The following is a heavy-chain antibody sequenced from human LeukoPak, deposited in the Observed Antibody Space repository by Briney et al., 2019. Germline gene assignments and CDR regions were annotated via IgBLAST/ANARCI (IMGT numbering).Heavy chain of an antibody. J-gene: IGHJ4*02. Sequence: ASVKVSCKASGYTFTNFDINWVRQARGQGLEWMGWMNPVSGNAGSAQKFQGRVTLTRDTSISTAYMELSSLRSDDTAFYYCARAPMGAAALYWGQGTLVTVSS. CDR1: GYTFTNFD. CDR3: ARAPMGAAALY. V-gene: IGHV1-8*01. D-gene: IGHD6-13*01. CDR2: MNPVSGNA.